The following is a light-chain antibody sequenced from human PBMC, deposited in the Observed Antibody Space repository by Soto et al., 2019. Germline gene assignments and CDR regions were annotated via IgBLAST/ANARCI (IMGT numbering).Light chain of an antibody. Sequence: QSVLTQPPSVSGAPGQRVTISCTGSSSNIGAGYDVHWYQQLPGTAPKLLIYGNSNRPSGVPDRFSGSKSGTSASLAITVLQAEDEADYYCQSYDSSLSGYVFGVGTKVTVL. CDR3: QSYDSSLSGYV. CDR1: SSNIGAGYD. CDR2: GNS. V-gene: IGLV1-40*01. J-gene: IGLJ1*01.